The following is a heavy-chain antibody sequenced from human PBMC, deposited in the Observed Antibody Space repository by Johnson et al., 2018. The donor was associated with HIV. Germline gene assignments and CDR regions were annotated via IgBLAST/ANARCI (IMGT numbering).Heavy chain of an antibody. Sequence: VQLVESGGGVVRPGRSLRLSCAASGFFFGGFGLHWVRQAPGKGLEWVAVISYDGSNKYYADSVKGRFAISRDNAKNSLYLQMNSLRAEDTAVYFCARDPGYSSSHWGAFDIWGQGTMVTVSS. CDR1: GFFFGGFG. CDR3: ARDPGYSSSHWGAFDI. CDR2: ISYDGSNK. V-gene: IGHV3-30*09. D-gene: IGHD6-13*01. J-gene: IGHJ3*02.